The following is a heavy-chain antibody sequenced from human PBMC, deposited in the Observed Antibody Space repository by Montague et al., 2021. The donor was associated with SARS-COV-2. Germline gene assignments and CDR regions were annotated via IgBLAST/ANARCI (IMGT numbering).Heavy chain of an antibody. J-gene: IGHJ5*02. CDR3: ASDRLRYGWFDP. CDR2: IYYTANT. Sequence: SETLSLTCTVSGGSIISTTSNWGWIRQPPGKGLEWIGSIYYTANTYYTPSLKTRVTISVDTSNYQFSLRLRSVTAADTAVYYCASDRLRYGWFDPWGQGTLVTVSS. D-gene: IGHD5-12*01. V-gene: IGHV4-39*01. CDR1: GGSIISTTSN.